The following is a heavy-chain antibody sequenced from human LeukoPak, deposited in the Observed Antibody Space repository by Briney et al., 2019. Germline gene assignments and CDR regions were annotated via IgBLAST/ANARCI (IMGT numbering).Heavy chain of an antibody. J-gene: IGHJ4*02. V-gene: IGHV3-33*08. Sequence: GGSLTLSCAASGFSFSNYDLHWLRQAPGKGLEWVADIWYDGTNKYYVDPVKGRFTISRDNSENTLYLQMNSLRAEGTAVYYCARIGGDRDPFDYWGQGTLVTVSS. D-gene: IGHD2-21*02. CDR3: ARIGGDRDPFDY. CDR1: GFSFSNYD. CDR2: IWYDGTNK.